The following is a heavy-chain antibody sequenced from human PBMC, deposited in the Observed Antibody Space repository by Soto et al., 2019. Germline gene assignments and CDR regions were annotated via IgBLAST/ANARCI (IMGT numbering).Heavy chain of an antibody. CDR3: AREGGDSNGSWRWFDP. D-gene: IGHD6-19*01. CDR1: GGSISSYY. CDR2: IYYSGST. V-gene: IGHV4-59*01. J-gene: IGHJ5*02. Sequence: PSETLSLTCTVSGGSISSYYWSWIRQSPGKGLEWIGYIYYSGSTSYNPSLKSRVTISIDTSKNQFSLKLSSVTAEDTAVYYCAREGGDSNGSWRWFDPWGQGTLVTV.